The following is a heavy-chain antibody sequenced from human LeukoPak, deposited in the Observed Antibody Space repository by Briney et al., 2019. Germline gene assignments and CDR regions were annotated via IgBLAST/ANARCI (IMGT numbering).Heavy chain of an antibody. CDR2: ISWNSGSI. D-gene: IGHD1-7*01. J-gene: IGHJ4*02. Sequence: PGRSLRLSCAASGFTFDDYAMHWVRQAPGKGLEWVSGISWNSGSIGYADSVKGRFTISRDNAQISLYLQMNSLRAEDTALYYCAKDYNWNYRYFDYWGQGTLVTVSS. CDR1: GFTFDDYA. CDR3: AKDYNWNYRYFDY. V-gene: IGHV3-9*01.